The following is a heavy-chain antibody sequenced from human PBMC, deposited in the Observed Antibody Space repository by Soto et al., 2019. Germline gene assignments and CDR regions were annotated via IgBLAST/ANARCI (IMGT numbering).Heavy chain of an antibody. CDR1: GGSFSGYY. Sequence: SETLSLTCAVYGGSFSGYYWSWIRQPPGKGLEWIGEINHSGSTNYNPSLKSRVTISVDTSKNQFSLKLSSVTAADTAVYYCARGRSYDFWSGYMSNWFDPWGQGTLVT. D-gene: IGHD3-3*01. V-gene: IGHV4-34*01. J-gene: IGHJ5*02. CDR3: ARGRSYDFWSGYMSNWFDP. CDR2: INHSGST.